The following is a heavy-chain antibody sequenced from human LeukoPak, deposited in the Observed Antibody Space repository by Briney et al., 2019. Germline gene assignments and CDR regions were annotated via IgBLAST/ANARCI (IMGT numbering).Heavy chain of an antibody. J-gene: IGHJ4*02. CDR1: GYTFTSYG. Sequence: AAVKVSCKASGYTFTSYGISWVRQAPGQGLEWMGWISAYNGNTNYAQKLQGRVTMATDTSTSTAYMELRSLRSDDTAVYYCARDGRFGELFGYWGQGTLVTVSS. CDR3: ARDGRFGELFGY. CDR2: ISAYNGNT. D-gene: IGHD3-10*01. V-gene: IGHV1-18*04.